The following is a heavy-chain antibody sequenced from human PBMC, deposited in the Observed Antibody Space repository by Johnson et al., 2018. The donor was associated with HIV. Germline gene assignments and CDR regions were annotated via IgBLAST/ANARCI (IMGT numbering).Heavy chain of an antibody. D-gene: IGHD1-1*01. J-gene: IGHJ3*02. V-gene: IGHV3-30-3*01. CDR3: ARVPSGTPSSI. CDR1: GFTFSMSS. CDR2: IAYDGSNK. Sequence: QVQLMESGGGVVQPGRSLRLSCAASGFTFSMSSMHWVRQAPGKGLEWVAIIAYDGSNKYYADSVKGRFTISRDNSKNTLYLQMNTLRAEDTAVYYCARVPSGTPSSIWGQGTKVTVS.